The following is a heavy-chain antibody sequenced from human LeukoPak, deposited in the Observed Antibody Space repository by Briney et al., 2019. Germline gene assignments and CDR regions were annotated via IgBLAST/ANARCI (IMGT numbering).Heavy chain of an antibody. CDR2: IYPGDSET. D-gene: IGHD4-17*01. Sequence: GESLKISCKGFGYSFTSQWIGWVRQMPGKGLEWMGIIYPGDSETKYSPSLQGQVTFSADRSISTAYLQWSSLKASDTAMYYCARKHDYGDFPFDYWGQGTLVTVSS. CDR3: ARKHDYGDFPFDY. J-gene: IGHJ4*02. V-gene: IGHV5-51*01. CDR1: GYSFTSQW.